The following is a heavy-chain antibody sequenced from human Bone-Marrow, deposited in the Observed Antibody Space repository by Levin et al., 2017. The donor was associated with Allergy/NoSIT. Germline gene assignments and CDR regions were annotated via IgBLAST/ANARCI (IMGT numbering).Heavy chain of an antibody. V-gene: IGHV2-5*02. CDR1: GFSFSTRGVG. J-gene: IGHJ1*01. CDR2: LFWDDDK. Sequence: SGPTLVKPTQTLTLTCTFSGFSFSTRGVGVGWIRQPPGKTLEWLILLFWDDDKRYNPSLMSRVTIAKDTSKSQVVLTMTDIDPVDTGTYYCAYTFDHYASGSYYSPHLDGYFQHWGQGTLVTVSS. CDR3: AYTFDHYASGSYYSPHLDGYFQH. D-gene: IGHD3-10*01.